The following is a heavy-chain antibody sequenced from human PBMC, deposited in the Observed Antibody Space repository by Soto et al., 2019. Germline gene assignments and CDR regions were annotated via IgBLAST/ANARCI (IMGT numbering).Heavy chain of an antibody. CDR3: ARGSRYYDFWSGYPELYYFDY. Sequence: GASVKVSCKASGYTFTGYYMHWVRQAPGQGLEWMGWINPNSGGTNYAQKFQGWVTMTRDTSVSTAYMELSRLRSDDTAVYYCARGSRYYDFWSGYPELYYFDYWGQGTLVTVSS. CDR2: INPNSGGT. J-gene: IGHJ4*02. D-gene: IGHD3-3*01. CDR1: GYTFTGYY. V-gene: IGHV1-2*04.